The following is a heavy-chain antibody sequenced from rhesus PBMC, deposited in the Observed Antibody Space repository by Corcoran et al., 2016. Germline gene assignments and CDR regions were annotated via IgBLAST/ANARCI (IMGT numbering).Heavy chain of an antibody. J-gene: IGHJ5-1*01. Sequence: EVQLVQSGAEVKKPGASVKISCKASGYTFTDYYLHWVRQAPGKGLEWWGRVDPEEGEADDAQKFQDRDTSTADTSTDTAYMELSSLRSEDTAMYYCATGGRYNRFDVWGPGVLVTVSS. CDR3: ATGGRYNRFDV. CDR1: GYTFTDYY. V-gene: IGHV1-111*02. D-gene: IGHD1-1-1*01. CDR2: VDPEEGEA.